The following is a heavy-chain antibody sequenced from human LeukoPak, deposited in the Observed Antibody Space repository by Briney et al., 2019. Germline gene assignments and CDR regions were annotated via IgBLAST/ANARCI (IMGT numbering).Heavy chain of an antibody. CDR1: GGSFSGYY. Sequence: SETLPLTCAVYGGSFSGYYWSWIRQPPGKGLEWIGEINHSGSTNYNPSLKSRVTISVDTSKNQFSLKLSSVTAADTAVYYCARGVVPPYYMDVWGKGTTVTVSS. D-gene: IGHD2-2*01. V-gene: IGHV4-34*01. J-gene: IGHJ6*03. CDR2: INHSGST. CDR3: ARGVVPPYYMDV.